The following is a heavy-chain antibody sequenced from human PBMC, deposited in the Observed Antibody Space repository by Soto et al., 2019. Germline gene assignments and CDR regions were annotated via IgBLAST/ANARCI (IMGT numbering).Heavy chain of an antibody. CDR3: AILDSSTWYTGYYFDY. D-gene: IGHD6-13*01. CDR2: FSDGGTNT. J-gene: IGHJ4*02. V-gene: IGHV3-23*01. Sequence: GGSLRLSCAASGFSFSSYAMNWVRQAPGKGLEWVSAFSDGGTNTYYTDSVKGRFTISRDNSKNTLFLQMNSLRAEDTAVYYCAILDSSTWYTGYYFDYWGQGTLVTVSS. CDR1: GFSFSSYA.